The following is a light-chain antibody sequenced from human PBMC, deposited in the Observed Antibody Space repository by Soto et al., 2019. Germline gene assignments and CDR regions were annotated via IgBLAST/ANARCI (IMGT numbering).Light chain of an antibody. CDR3: QQYNSYS. CDR1: QSISNW. CDR2: KAS. J-gene: IGKJ1*01. Sequence: IQITQAPSTLSASVGDIVTITCRASQSISNWFAWYQKKPGKAPKLLIYKASSLESGVPSRFSGSGSGTEFTLTIRSLQPDDFATYYCQQYNSYSFGKGTKVHIK. V-gene: IGKV1-5*03.